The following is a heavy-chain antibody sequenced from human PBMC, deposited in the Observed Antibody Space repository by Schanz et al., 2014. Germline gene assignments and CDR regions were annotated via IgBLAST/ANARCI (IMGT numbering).Heavy chain of an antibody. CDR1: GFTFSSYG. CDR3: STIELRAGTNY. V-gene: IGHV3-30*02. Sequence: QVQLVESGGGVVQPGGSLRLSCAASGFTFSSYGMHWVRQAPGKGLEWVAFIRYDGNNKYYADSVKGRFTISRDNSKTPQQQKMSSRSDEAAVYYCSTIELRAGTNYWGQGTLVTVSS. D-gene: IGHD1-1*01. CDR2: IRYDGNNK. J-gene: IGHJ4*02.